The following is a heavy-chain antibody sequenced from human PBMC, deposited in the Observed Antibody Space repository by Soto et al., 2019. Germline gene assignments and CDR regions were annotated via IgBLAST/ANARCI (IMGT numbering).Heavy chain of an antibody. V-gene: IGHV4-31*03. CDR2: IYYSGST. CDR3: ARDGPSATNWFDP. Sequence: SETLSLTCTVSGGSISSGGYYWSWIRQHPGKGLEWIGYIYYSGSTYYNPSLKSRVTISVDTSKNQFSLKLSSVTAADTAVYYCARDGPSATNWFDPWGQGTLVTVSS. J-gene: IGHJ5*02. CDR1: GGSISSGGYY.